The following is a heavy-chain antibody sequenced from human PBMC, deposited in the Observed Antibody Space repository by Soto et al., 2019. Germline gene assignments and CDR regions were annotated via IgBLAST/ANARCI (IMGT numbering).Heavy chain of an antibody. CDR3: ARDRSSGHPPGV. D-gene: IGHD6-19*01. CDR1: GFTFSSYG. J-gene: IGHJ4*02. Sequence: QVQLVESGGGVVQPGRSLRLSCAASGFTFSSYGMHWVRQAPGKGLEWVAVIWYDGSNKYYADSVKGRFTISRDNSKNTLYLQMNSLRAEDTAVYYCARDRSSGHPPGVWGQGTLVTVSS. CDR2: IWYDGSNK. V-gene: IGHV3-33*01.